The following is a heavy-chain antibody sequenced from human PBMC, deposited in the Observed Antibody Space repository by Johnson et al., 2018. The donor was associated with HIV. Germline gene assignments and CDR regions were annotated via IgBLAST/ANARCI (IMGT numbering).Heavy chain of an antibody. J-gene: IGHJ3*02. Sequence: QVQLVESGGGLVQPRGSLRLSCAASGFNFSDHYMDWVRQAPGKGLEWVAVISYDGSNKYYADSVKGRFTISRDNSKNTLYLQMNSLRAEDTAVYYCARVRRSGTYYVDAFDIWGQGTLVTVSS. D-gene: IGHD1-26*01. CDR1: GFNFSDHY. CDR2: ISYDGSNK. CDR3: ARVRRSGTYYVDAFDI. V-gene: IGHV3-30*03.